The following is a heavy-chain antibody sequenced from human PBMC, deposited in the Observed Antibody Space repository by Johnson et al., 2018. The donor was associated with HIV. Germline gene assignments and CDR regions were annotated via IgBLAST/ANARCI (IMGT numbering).Heavy chain of an antibody. V-gene: IGHV3-30*03. D-gene: IGHD2-15*01. Sequence: QVQLVESGGGVVQPGRSLRLSCAASGFTFSSYGMHWVRQAPGKGLEWVAVISYDGSNKYYVDSVKGRFTISRDKSKNTLYLQMNSLRAEDTAVYYCARAVCRGGRCYSHDAFDIWGQGTMVTVSS. J-gene: IGHJ3*02. CDR1: GFTFSSYG. CDR3: ARAVCRGGRCYSHDAFDI. CDR2: ISYDGSNK.